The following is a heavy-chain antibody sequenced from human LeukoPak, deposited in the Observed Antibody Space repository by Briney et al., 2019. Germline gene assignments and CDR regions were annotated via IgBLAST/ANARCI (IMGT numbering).Heavy chain of an antibody. Sequence: PGGSLRLSCAASGFTLRSYIMTSVRQAPGKGLEWVSSISSNSSYIYYADSVKGRFTISRDNAKNSLYLQMNSLRAEDTAVYYCARDGIAARLGGYYFDYWGQGTLVTVSS. CDR1: GFTLRSYI. D-gene: IGHD6-6*01. J-gene: IGHJ4*02. V-gene: IGHV3-21*01. CDR3: ARDGIAARLGGYYFDY. CDR2: ISSNSSYI.